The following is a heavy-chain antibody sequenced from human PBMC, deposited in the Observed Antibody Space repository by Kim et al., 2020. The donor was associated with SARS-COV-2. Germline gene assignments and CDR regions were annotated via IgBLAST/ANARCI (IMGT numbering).Heavy chain of an antibody. D-gene: IGHD3-10*01. J-gene: IGHJ5*02. Sequence: KSRVTISVDTSKNQFSLKLSSVTAADTAVYYCARNLWFRELLEEPNWFDPWGQGTLVTVSS. CDR3: ARNLWFRELLEEPNWFDP. V-gene: IGHV4-30-2*05.